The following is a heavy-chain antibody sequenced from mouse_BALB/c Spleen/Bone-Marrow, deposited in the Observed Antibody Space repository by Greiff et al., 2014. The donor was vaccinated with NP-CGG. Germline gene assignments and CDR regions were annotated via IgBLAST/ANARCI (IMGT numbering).Heavy chain of an antibody. Sequence: VQLQQSGAELVRPGSSVKISCKASGYALSSYWMIWVKQRPGQGLEWIGQIYPGDGDTNYNGKFKGKATLTVDKYSSTAYMQLSSLTSEDSAVYFCARSGYGSNYDYWGQGTTLTVSS. CDR1: GYALSSYW. V-gene: IGHV1-80*01. CDR3: ARSGYGSNYDY. CDR2: IYPGDGDT. D-gene: IGHD1-1*01. J-gene: IGHJ2*01.